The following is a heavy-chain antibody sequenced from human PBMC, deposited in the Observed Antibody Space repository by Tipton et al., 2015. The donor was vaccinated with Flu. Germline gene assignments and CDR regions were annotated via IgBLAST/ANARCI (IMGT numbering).Heavy chain of an antibody. Sequence: SLRLFCAASGFTFSSYSMNWVRQAPGKGLEWVSSISSSSSYIYYADSVKGRFTISRDNAKNSLYLQMSSLRAEDTAVYYCARDRYWVWLDYWGQGTLVTVSS. V-gene: IGHV3-21*01. CDR1: GFTFSSYS. CDR2: ISSSSSYI. D-gene: IGHD2-15*01. CDR3: ARDRYWVWLDY. J-gene: IGHJ4*02.